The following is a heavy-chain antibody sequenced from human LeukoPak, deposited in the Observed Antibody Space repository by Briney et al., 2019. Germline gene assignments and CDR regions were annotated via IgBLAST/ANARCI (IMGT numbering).Heavy chain of an antibody. CDR1: GFTFSGYS. Sequence: GGSLTLSREASGFTFSGYSMNWVRQAPGKGLEWVSYISESSSHTYNADSVKGRFTISRDNAKNSLYLQMNSLRVEDTGIYYCARDRAVKARIGGMDVWGQGTTVIVSS. CDR2: ISESSSHT. D-gene: IGHD5-24*01. V-gene: IGHV3-21*06. J-gene: IGHJ6*02. CDR3: ARDRAVKARIGGMDV.